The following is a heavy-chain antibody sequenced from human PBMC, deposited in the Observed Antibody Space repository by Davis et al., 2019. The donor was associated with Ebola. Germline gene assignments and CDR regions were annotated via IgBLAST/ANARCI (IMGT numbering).Heavy chain of an antibody. CDR2: ISPNSGGT. CDR3: ARVVGGTEYDAFDI. V-gene: IGHV1-2*02. D-gene: IGHD2-15*01. CDR1: GYTFTGYY. Sequence: ASVKVSCKASGYTFTGYYMHWVRQAPGQGLEWMGWISPNSGGTSYAQKFQGRVTMTRDTSISTAYMELSRLRSDDTAVYYCARVVGGTEYDAFDIWGQGTMVTVSS. J-gene: IGHJ3*02.